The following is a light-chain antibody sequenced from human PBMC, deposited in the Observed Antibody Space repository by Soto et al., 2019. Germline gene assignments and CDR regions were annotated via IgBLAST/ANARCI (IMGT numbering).Light chain of an antibody. CDR2: AAS. J-gene: IGKJ1*01. CDR1: QSISSY. V-gene: IGKV1-39*01. Sequence: DIQMTQSPSSLSASVGDRVTITCRASQSISSYLNWYQQKPGKAPKLLIYAASSLQSGVPSRFSSSGSGTDFTLTISSLQPEDFATYYCQQSYSTVWTFGQGTKVEIK. CDR3: QQSYSTVWT.